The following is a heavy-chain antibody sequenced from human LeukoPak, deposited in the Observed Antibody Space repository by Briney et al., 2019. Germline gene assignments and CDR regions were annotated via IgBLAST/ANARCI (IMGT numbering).Heavy chain of an antibody. CDR3: ARDRCSSTSCYTWNGMDV. CDR1: GYTFTSCV. V-gene: IGHV7-4-1*02. J-gene: IGHJ6*02. D-gene: IGHD2-2*02. Sequence: ASVKVSCKASGYTFTSCVMNWVRQAPGQGLEWMGWINTNTGNPTYAQGFTGRFVFSLDTSVSTAYLQISSLKAEDTAVYYCARDRCSSTSCYTWNGMDVWGQGTTVTVSS. CDR2: INTNTGNP.